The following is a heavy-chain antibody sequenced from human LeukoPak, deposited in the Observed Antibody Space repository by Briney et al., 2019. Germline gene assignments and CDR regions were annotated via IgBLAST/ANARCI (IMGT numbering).Heavy chain of an antibody. CDR3: ARGPPPDFDY. V-gene: IGHV4-4*07. CDR2: IHPSGST. Sequence: SETLSLTCTVSGDSISSYYWSWVRQLAGKGLEWVGRIHPSGSTNYNPSLKSRVTLSVDTSKNQFSLKLSSVTAADTAVYYCARGPPPDFDYWGRGTLVTVSS. J-gene: IGHJ4*02. CDR1: GDSISSYY.